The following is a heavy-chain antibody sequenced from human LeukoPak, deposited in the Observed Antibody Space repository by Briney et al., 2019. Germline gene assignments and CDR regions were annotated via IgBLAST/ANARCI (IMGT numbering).Heavy chain of an antibody. V-gene: IGHV3-23*01. Sequence: PGGSLRLSCAASGFTFSSYAMSWVRQAPGKGLEWVSAISGSGGSTYYADPVKGRFTISRDNSKNTLYLQMNSLRAEDTAVYYCANAHETKNYMVRGVWGPNWFDPWGQGTLVTVSS. D-gene: IGHD3-10*01. CDR2: ISGSGGST. CDR3: ANAHETKNYMVRGVWGPNWFDP. J-gene: IGHJ5*02. CDR1: GFTFSSYA.